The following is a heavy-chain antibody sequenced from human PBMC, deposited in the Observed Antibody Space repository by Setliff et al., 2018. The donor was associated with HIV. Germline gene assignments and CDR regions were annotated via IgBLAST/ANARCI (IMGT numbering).Heavy chain of an antibody. CDR3: ARHGDYSYGYMDV. CDR1: GGSFSGYY. CDR2: INHSGST. D-gene: IGHD4-17*01. Sequence: SETLSLTCAVYGGSFSGYYWSWIRQPPGKGLEWIGEINHSGSTNYNPSLKSRVTISVDTSKNQFSLKLTSVTAADTAVYYCARHGDYSYGYMDVWGKGTTVTV. J-gene: IGHJ6*03. V-gene: IGHV4-34*01.